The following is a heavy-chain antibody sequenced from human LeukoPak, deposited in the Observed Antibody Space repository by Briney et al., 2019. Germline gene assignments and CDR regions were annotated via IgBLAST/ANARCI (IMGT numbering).Heavy chain of an antibody. CDR1: GYTFTGYY. J-gene: IGHJ3*02. CDR2: INPNSGGT. CDR3: ATAGSQDAFDI. Sequence: ASVKVSCKASGYTFTGYYMHWVRQAPGQGLEWMGRINPNSGGTNYAQKFQGRVTITADESTSTAYMELSSLRSEDTAVYYCATAGSQDAFDIWGQGTMVTVSS. V-gene: IGHV1-2*06. D-gene: IGHD3-10*01.